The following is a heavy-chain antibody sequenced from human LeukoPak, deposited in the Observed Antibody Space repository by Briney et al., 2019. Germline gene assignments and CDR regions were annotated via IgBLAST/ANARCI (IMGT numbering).Heavy chain of an antibody. J-gene: IGHJ3*01. Sequence: ASVKVSCKASGYTFTSYYMHWVRQAPGQGLEWMGIINPSGGSTSYAQKFQGRVTMTTDTSTSTAYMELRSLRSDDTAVYYCARAPIAAASPFPLWGQGTMVTVSS. CDR3: ARAPIAAASPFPL. CDR1: GYTFTSYY. CDR2: INPSGGST. D-gene: IGHD6-13*01. V-gene: IGHV1-46*01.